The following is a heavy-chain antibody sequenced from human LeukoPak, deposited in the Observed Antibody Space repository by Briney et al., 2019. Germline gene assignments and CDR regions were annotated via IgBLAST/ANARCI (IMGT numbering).Heavy chain of an antibody. CDR1: GFAFSGSA. V-gene: IGHV3-73*01. J-gene: IGHJ4*02. Sequence: PGGPLNLSCSAAGFAFSGSAIHWVRQASGKGLEWVGRVKSRADNYSTAFAASMKGRFAISRDDSKNTAYLQMNRLRTEDTAVYYCTRLPTYCGNGACYFDYWGRGTLVTVSS. D-gene: IGHD2-8*01. CDR2: VKSRADNYST. CDR3: TRLPTYCGNGACYFDY.